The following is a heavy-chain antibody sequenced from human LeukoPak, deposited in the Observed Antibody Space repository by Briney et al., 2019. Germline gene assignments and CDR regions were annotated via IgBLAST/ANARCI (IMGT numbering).Heavy chain of an antibody. D-gene: IGHD5-24*01. V-gene: IGHV4-38-2*02. CDR3: ARDVSAGWLQSRDY. J-gene: IGHJ4*02. Sequence: PSETLSLTCTVSGYSISSGYYWGWIRQPPGKGLEWIGSIYHSGSTYYNPSLKSRVTISVDTSKNQFSLKLSSVTAADTAVYYCARDVSAGWLQSRDYWGQGTLVTVSS. CDR1: GYSISSGYY. CDR2: IYHSGST.